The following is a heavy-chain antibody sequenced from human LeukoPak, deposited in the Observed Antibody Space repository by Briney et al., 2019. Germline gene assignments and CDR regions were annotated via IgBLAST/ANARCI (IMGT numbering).Heavy chain of an antibody. V-gene: IGHV1-46*01. CDR2: INPSGGST. Sequence: SVSLSCKASGYTFTSYYMHWVRQAPGQGLEWMGIINPSGGSTSYAQKFQGRVTMTRDTSTSTVYMELSSLRSEDTAVYYCARARDSYYYGSGSDRGWFDPWGQGTLVTVSS. D-gene: IGHD3-10*01. J-gene: IGHJ5*02. CDR1: GYTFTSYY. CDR3: ARARDSYYYGSGSDRGWFDP.